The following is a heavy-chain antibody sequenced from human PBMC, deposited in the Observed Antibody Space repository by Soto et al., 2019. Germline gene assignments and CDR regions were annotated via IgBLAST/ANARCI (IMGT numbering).Heavy chain of an antibody. J-gene: IGHJ6*02. CDR2: ISSSSAYI. Sequence: KTXGWLRRPGSASGFTFHTYTMNWVRQAPGKGLEWVSSISSSSAYIYYADSVKGRFTISRDNAKDSLFLQMNGLRAEDTAVYYCARDRKLGTGPNYYYYGMDVWGQGTKVTVYS. CDR1: GFTFHTYT. CDR3: ARDRKLGTGPNYYYYGMDV. V-gene: IGHV3-21*01.